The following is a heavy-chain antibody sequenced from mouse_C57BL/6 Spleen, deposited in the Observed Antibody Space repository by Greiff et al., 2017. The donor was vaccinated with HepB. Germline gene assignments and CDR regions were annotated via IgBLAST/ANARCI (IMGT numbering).Heavy chain of an antibody. CDR1: GYTFTDYY. CDR3: AGGDYYGSRIWCAY. Sequence: EVQLQQSGPELVKPGASVKMSCKASGYTFTDYYMHWVKQSHGKSLEWIGYIYPNTGGNGYNQKFKGKATLTVDKSSSTAYMETRSLTSEDTAVYDWAGGDYYGSRIWCAYWGQGTLVTVSA. V-gene: IGHV1-34*01. D-gene: IGHD1-1*01. CDR2: IYPNTGGN. J-gene: IGHJ3*01.